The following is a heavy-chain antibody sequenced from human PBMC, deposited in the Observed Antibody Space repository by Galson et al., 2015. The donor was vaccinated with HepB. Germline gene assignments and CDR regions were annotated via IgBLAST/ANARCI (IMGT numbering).Heavy chain of an antibody. CDR2: ISGSGGST. D-gene: IGHD3-3*01. CDR3: AREYYDFWSGSHRGRNVWFDP. CDR1: GFTFSSYA. Sequence: SLRLSCAASGFTFSSYAMSWVRQAPGKGLEWVSAISGSGGSTYYADSVKGRFTISRDNSKNTLYLQMNSLRAEDTAVYYCAREYYDFWSGSHRGRNVWFDPWGQGTLVTVSS. V-gene: IGHV3-23*01. J-gene: IGHJ5*02.